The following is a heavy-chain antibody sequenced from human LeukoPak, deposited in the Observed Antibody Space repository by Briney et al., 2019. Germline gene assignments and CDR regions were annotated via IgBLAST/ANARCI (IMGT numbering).Heavy chain of an antibody. CDR2: IYYSGST. V-gene: IGHV4-59*08. J-gene: IGHJ4*02. D-gene: IGHD1-26*01. CDR3: TRYPSGSYYYFDY. CDR1: GGSISSYY. Sequence: KPSETLSLTCTVSGGSISSYYWSWIRQHPGKGLEWIGYIYYSGSTNYNPSRKSRFTISVNTSRNQFSLKLSAVTAADRVVIYGTRYPSGSYYYFDYWGQGTLVTVSS.